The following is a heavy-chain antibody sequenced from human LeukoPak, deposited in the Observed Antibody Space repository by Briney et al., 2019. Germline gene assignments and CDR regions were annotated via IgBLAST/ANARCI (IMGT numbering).Heavy chain of an antibody. Sequence: SETLSLTCTVSGXSISSSSYYWGRIRQPLGKGLEWIGSGYYSGSTYYNPSLKSRVTISVDTSKNQFSLKLSSVTAADTAVYYCARRLTWYFDLWGRGTLVTVSS. V-gene: IGHV4-39*01. CDR3: ARRLTWYFDL. CDR1: GXSISSSSYY. J-gene: IGHJ2*01. D-gene: IGHD3-10*01. CDR2: GYYSGST.